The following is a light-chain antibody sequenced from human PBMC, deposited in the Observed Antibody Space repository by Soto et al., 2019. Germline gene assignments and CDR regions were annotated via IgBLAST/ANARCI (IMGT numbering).Light chain of an antibody. CDR3: QQYNKWPPLT. Sequence: ASQSISANLAWYQQKPGQAPRLLIYAATLRATGIPARFSGTGSGTEFTLTISSLQSEDFGVYYCQQYNKWPPLTFGGGTKVDIK. J-gene: IGKJ4*01. CDR2: AAT. CDR1: QSISAN. V-gene: IGKV3D-15*01.